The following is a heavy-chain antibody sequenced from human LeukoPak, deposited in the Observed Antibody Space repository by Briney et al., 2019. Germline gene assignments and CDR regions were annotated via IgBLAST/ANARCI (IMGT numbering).Heavy chain of an antibody. V-gene: IGHV3-23*01. J-gene: IGHJ4*02. CDR2: ITSSGGYT. CDR1: GFTFSSYA. Sequence: GGSLRLSCAASGFTFSSYAMTWVRQAPGKGLEWVSTITSSGGYTYYADSVKGRFTISRDNSKNTLFLRMNSLRAEDTAVYFCAKQSLYDSSGHFHYWGQGTLVTVSS. D-gene: IGHD3-22*01. CDR3: AKQSLYDSSGHFHY.